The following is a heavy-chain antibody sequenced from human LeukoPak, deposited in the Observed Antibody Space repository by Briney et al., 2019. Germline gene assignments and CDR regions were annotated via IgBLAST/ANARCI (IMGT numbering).Heavy chain of an antibody. CDR3: GKDPNGDYVGAFDM. V-gene: IGHV3-23*01. J-gene: IGHJ3*02. CDR2: ISASGGRT. Sequence: PGGSLRLSCAASGFTLRSYAMSWVRQAPGKGPQWVSGISASGGRTYYADSVKGRFTISRDTSRNTLYLQMDILRADDTAVYYCGKDPNGDYVGAFDMWGQGTTVTVSS. D-gene: IGHD4-17*01. CDR1: GFTLRSYA.